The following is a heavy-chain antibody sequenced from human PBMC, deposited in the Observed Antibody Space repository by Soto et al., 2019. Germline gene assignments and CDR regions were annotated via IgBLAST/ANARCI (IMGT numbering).Heavy chain of an antibody. V-gene: IGHV1-46*01. CDR1: GYTFTSYY. Sequence: GASVKVSCKASGYTFTSYYIHWMRQAPGQGLEWMGMINPNGGSTTSEQRFQGRLTMTGDMSTSTVYMELNGLRSEDTAVYYCARDWADYFGSSGPPFRWLDLWGQGTLVTVSS. J-gene: IGHJ5*02. D-gene: IGHD3-22*01. CDR2: INPNGGST. CDR3: ARDWADYFGSSGPPFRWLDL.